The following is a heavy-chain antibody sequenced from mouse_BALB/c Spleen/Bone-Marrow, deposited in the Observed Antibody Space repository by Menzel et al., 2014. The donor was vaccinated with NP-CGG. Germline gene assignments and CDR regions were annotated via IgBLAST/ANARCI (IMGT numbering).Heavy chain of an antibody. CDR2: INPYNDGT. D-gene: IGHD2-2*01. V-gene: IGHV1-14*01. J-gene: IGHJ1*01. CDR1: GYTFTSYV. Sequence: VQLQQSGPELVKPGASVKMSCKASGYTFTSYVMHWVKQKPGQGLEWIGYINPYNDGTKYNEKFKGKATLTSDKSSSTAYMELSSLTSEDSAVYYRARSLYGYDWYFDVWGAGTTVTVSS. CDR3: ARSLYGYDWYFDV.